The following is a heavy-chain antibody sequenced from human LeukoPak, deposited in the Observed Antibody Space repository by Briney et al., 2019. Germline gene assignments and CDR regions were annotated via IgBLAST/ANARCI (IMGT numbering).Heavy chain of an antibody. CDR2: ISGSGGST. CDR1: GFTFSSYA. V-gene: IGHV3-23*01. CDR3: AKDYLDIVVVPAALDAFDI. Sequence: HPGGSLRLSCAASGFTFSSYAMSWVRQAPGKGLEWVSVISGSGGSTYYADSVKGRFTISRDNSKNTLYLQMNSLRAEDTAVYYCAKDYLDIVVVPAALDAFDIWGQGTMVTVSS. D-gene: IGHD2-2*03. J-gene: IGHJ3*02.